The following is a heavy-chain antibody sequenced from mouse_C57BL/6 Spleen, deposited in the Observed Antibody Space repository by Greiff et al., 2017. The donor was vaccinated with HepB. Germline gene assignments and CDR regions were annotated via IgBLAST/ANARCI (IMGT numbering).Heavy chain of an antibody. CDR1: GYAFTNYL. J-gene: IGHJ1*03. V-gene: IGHV1-54*01. CDR2: INPGSGGT. D-gene: IGHD2-2*01. Sequence: VQLQQSGAELVRPGTSVKVSCKASGYAFTNYLIEWVKQRPGQGLEWIGVINPGSGGTNYNEKFKGKATLTADKSSSTAYMQLSSLTSEDSAVYFCARFGYDSYWYFDVWGTGTTVTVSS. CDR3: ARFGYDSYWYFDV.